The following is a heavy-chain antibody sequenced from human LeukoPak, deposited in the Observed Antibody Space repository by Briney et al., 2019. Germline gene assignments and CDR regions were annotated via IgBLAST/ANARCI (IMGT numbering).Heavy chain of an antibody. D-gene: IGHD5-18*01. CDR2: IIPMSETP. J-gene: IGHJ4*02. CDR1: GGTFSINA. CDR3: AKDDAAMVPFDY. V-gene: IGHV1-69*05. Sequence: ASVKVSCKASGGTFSINAITWVRQAPGQGLEWMGGIIPMSETPKYTQKFQGRVTIATDESTNTAYMELSSLRSEDTAVYYCAKDDAAMVPFDYWGQGTLVTVSS.